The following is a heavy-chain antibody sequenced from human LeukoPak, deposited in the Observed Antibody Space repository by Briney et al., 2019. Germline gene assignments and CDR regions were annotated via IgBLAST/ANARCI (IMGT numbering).Heavy chain of an antibody. J-gene: IGHJ4*02. V-gene: IGHV1-2*04. CDR3: ASGAPSGYDIGY. CDR1: GYTFTGYY. CDR2: INPNTGGT. Sequence: ASVKVSCKASGYTFTGYYLHWVRQAPGQGLQWMGWINPNTGGTNHAQKFQGWVTMTRDTSISTAYMELSRLRSDDTAVYYCASGAPSGYDIGYWGQGTLVTVSS. D-gene: IGHD5-12*01.